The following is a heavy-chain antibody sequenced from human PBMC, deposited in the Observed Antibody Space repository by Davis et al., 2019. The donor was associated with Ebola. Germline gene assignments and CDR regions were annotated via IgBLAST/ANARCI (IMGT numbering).Heavy chain of an antibody. CDR2: ISYDGSYQ. V-gene: IGHV3-30*03. CDR1: GFTFSTYG. J-gene: IGHJ4*02. CDR3: ARAPPLYSSGWYLPY. Sequence: GESLKISCAASGFTFSTYGMHWVRQAPGKGLEWVAVISYDGSYQNTGDSVRGRFTISRDNSKNTLYLQMNSLRAEDTAVYYCARAPPLYSSGWYLPYWGQGTLVTVSS. D-gene: IGHD6-19*01.